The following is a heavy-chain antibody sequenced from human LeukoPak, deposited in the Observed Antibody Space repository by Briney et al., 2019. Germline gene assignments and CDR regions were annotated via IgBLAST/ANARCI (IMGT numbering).Heavy chain of an antibody. V-gene: IGHV5-51*01. CDR2: IYPGDADT. Sequence: GESLKISCKTSGYTFSSYWIHWVRQMPGKELELMGIIYPGDADTRYRPSFQGQVTISADKSISTAYLQWSSLKASDAGTYYCARRGYQMLHLDYWGQGTLVTVSS. CDR3: ARRGYQMLHLDY. J-gene: IGHJ4*02. D-gene: IGHD2-2*01. CDR1: GYTFSSYW.